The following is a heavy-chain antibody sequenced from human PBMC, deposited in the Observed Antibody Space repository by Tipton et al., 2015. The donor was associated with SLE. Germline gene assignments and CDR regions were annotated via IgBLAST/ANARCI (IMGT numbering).Heavy chain of an antibody. CDR3: ARFKWVVLRDGFDI. J-gene: IGHJ3*02. CDR1: GYNFPDYW. D-gene: IGHD3-16*02. V-gene: IGHV5-51*03. CDR2: IYLGNSET. Sequence: VQLVQSGAEVKKPGESLRISCQGSGYNFPDYWIAWVRQMPGKGLEWMGIIYLGNSETRYSPSFQGQVTISADKSISTAFLQWSSLKASDTAIYYCARFKWVVLRDGFDIWGQGTMVTVSS.